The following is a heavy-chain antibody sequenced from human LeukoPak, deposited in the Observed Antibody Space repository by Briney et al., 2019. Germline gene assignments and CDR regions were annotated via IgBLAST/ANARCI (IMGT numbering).Heavy chain of an antibody. D-gene: IGHD3-22*01. CDR3: ARTYYYDSSGYSGFDY. CDR1: GYTFTSYY. V-gene: IGHV1-46*01. Sequence: GASVKVSCKASGYTFTSYYMHLVRQAPGQGLEWMGIINPSGGSTSYAQKFQGRVTMTRDMSTSTVYMELSSLRSEDTAVYYCARTYYYDSSGYSGFDYWGQGTLVTVSS. J-gene: IGHJ4*02. CDR2: INPSGGST.